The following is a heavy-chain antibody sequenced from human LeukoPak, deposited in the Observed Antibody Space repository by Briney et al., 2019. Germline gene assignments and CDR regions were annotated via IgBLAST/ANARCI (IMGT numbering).Heavy chain of an antibody. CDR2: IYYSGST. V-gene: IGHV4-59*01. CDR1: GGSISSYY. D-gene: IGHD5-24*01. Sequence: SETLSLTCTVSGGSISSYYWSWIRQPPRKGLEWIGYIYYSGSTNYNPSLKSRVTISVDTSKNQFSLKPSSVTAADTAVYYCARAHRQEGRDAYKMNWHWFDPWGQGTLVTVSS. CDR3: ARAHRQEGRDAYKMNWHWFDP. J-gene: IGHJ5*02.